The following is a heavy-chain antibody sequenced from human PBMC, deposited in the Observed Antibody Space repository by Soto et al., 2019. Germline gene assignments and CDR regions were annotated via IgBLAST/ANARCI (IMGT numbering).Heavy chain of an antibody. V-gene: IGHV2-5*05. CDR1: GFSLTTSGVG. J-gene: IGHJ4*02. Sequence: QITLKESGPTLVKPTQTLTLTCTFSGFSLTTSGVGVVWIRQPPGKALEWLALIYWDDVKSYGPSLKSRLTITKDTSKNQVVLTMTNMDPMDTATYYCAHLYDSSGYFDYWGQGTLVTVSS. CDR2: IYWDDVK. CDR3: AHLYDSSGYFDY. D-gene: IGHD3-22*01.